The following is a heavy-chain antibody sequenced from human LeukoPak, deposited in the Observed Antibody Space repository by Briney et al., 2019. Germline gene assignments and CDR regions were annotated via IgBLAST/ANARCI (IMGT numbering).Heavy chain of an antibody. J-gene: IGHJ4*02. CDR1: GGSISSYY. CDR2: IYYSGST. CDR3: ARARSGYDVFDY. Sequence: SSETLSLTCTVSGGSISSYYWSWIRQPPGKGLEWIGYIYYSGSTNYNPSLKSRVTISVDTSKNQFSLKLSSVTAADTAVYYCARARSGYDVFDYWGQGTLVTVSS. D-gene: IGHD5-12*01. V-gene: IGHV4-59*01.